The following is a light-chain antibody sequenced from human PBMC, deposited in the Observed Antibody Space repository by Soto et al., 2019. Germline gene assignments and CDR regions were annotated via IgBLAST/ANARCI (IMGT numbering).Light chain of an antibody. CDR2: RAS. CDR1: QSLSTRS. V-gene: IGKV3-20*01. Sequence: EIVLTQSPGTLSLSPGERLTLSCRTSQSLSTRSLAWYQQRPGQAPRLLIFRASTRAAGIPDRFSGSGSGTDFTLTISSLQPEDFAVYYCQQYNEWPITFGQGTRLEI. CDR3: QQYNEWPIT. J-gene: IGKJ5*01.